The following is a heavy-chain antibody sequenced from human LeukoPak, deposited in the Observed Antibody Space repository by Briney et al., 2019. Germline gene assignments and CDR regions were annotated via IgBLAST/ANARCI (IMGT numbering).Heavy chain of an antibody. Sequence: PSQTLSLTCTVSGGSISSGSYYWSWIRQPAGKGLEWIGRIYTSGSTNYNPSLKSRVTISVDTSKNQLSLKLSSVTAADTAVYYCARSPYCSSTSCYYYYYMDVWGKGTTVTISS. J-gene: IGHJ6*03. CDR1: GGSISSGSYY. CDR2: IYTSGST. D-gene: IGHD2-2*01. V-gene: IGHV4-61*02. CDR3: ARSPYCSSTSCYYYYYMDV.